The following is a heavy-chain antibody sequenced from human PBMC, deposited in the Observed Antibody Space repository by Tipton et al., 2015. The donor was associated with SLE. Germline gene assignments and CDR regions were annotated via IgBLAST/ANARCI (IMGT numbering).Heavy chain of an antibody. J-gene: IGHJ4*02. D-gene: IGHD3-3*01. Sequence: TLSLTCTVSGGSISSSSYYWGWIRQPPGKGLEWIASIYYSGSTYYNPSLKSRVTISVDTSKNQFSLKLSSVTAADTAVYYCAGLGGGDPGGYDFWSGKGYFDYWGQGTLVTVSS. V-gene: IGHV4-39*01. CDR2: IYYSGST. CDR3: AGLGGGDPGGYDFWSGKGYFDY. CDR1: GGSISSSSYY.